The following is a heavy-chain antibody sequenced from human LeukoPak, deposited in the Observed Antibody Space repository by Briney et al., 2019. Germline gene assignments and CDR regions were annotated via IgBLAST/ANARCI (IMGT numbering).Heavy chain of an antibody. CDR3: AREGIRYFVS. J-gene: IGHJ4*02. CDR2: TRNKANSYTT. V-gene: IGHV3-72*01. CDR1: GFTFSSYW. D-gene: IGHD3-9*01. Sequence: PGGSLRLSCAASGFTFSSYWMSWVRQAPGKGLEWVGRTRNKANSYTTEYAASVKGRFTISRDDSKNSLYLQMNSLKTEDTAVYYCAREGIRYFVSWGQGTLVTVSS.